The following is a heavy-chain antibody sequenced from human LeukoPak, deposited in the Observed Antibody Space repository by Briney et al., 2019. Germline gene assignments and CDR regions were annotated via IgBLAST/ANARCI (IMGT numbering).Heavy chain of an antibody. CDR1: GGSFGSFY. CDR3: ARYGSENTEFDY. CDR2: IFHTGSA. V-gene: IGHV4-59*01. Sequence: SETLSLTCSVSGGSFGSFYWSWIRQPPGQGLEWIGYIFHTGSASYNPSLRSRVTMSVDTSKNQFSLRLTSVSAADTAVYYCARYGSENTEFDYWGQGTLVTVSS. D-gene: IGHD3-10*01. J-gene: IGHJ4*02.